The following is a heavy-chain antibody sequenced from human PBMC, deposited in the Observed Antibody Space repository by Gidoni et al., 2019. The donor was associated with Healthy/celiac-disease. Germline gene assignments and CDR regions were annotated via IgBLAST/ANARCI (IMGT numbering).Heavy chain of an antibody. D-gene: IGHD1-1*01. CDR3: AKDVREGTGYYYGMDV. J-gene: IGHJ6*02. CDR2: ISWNSGSI. V-gene: IGHV3-9*01. CDR1: GFTFDDYA. Sequence: EVQLVESGGGLVQPGRYLRLSCAASGFTFDDYAMHWVRQAPGKGLEWVSGISWNSGSIGYADSVKGRFTISRDNAKNSLYLQMNSLRAEDTALDYCAKDVREGTGYYYGMDVWGQGTTVTVSS.